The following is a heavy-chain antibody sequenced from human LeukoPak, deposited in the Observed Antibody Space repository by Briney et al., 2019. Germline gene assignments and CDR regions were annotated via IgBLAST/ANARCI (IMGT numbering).Heavy chain of an antibody. CDR2: MSPSSGNS. J-gene: IGHJ6*02. Sequence: ASVKVSCKASGYTFTTYDINWVRQAPGQGLEWLGWMSPSSGNSGYAQRFQDRVTTTRDITDSTAYMELRSLRSNDTAVYFCTRGYYHYGLDVWGQGTTVTVSS. CDR1: GYTFTTYD. V-gene: IGHV1-8*02. CDR3: TRGYYHYGLDV.